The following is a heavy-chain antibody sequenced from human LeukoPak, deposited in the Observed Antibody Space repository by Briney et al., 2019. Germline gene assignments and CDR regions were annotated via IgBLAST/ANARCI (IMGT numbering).Heavy chain of an antibody. J-gene: IGHJ4*02. Sequence: PSEALSLTCTVSGGSISSSSNFWGWVRQPPGRWLEWIGSISYSGSAYYNPSLKSRVTISGDTSKNQFSLKLSSVTAADTAVYYCARLTPYSGSPLGDYWGQGTLVTVSS. V-gene: IGHV4-39*01. CDR2: ISYSGSA. D-gene: IGHD1-26*01. CDR3: ARLTPYSGSPLGDY. CDR1: GGSISSSSNF.